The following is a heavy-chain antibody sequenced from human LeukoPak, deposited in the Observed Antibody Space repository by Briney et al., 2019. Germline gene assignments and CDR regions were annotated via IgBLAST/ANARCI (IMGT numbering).Heavy chain of an antibody. CDR3: VRPYYYGSGSYAFDI. Sequence: GESLKISCKGSGYSFTSYWIGWVRQKPGKGLEWMGINYPGDSDTRYSPSFQGQVTISADKSISTAYLQWSSLKASDTAMYYCVRPYYYGSGSYAFDIWGQGTMVTVSS. D-gene: IGHD3-10*01. CDR2: NYPGDSDT. V-gene: IGHV5-51*01. CDR1: GYSFTSYW. J-gene: IGHJ3*02.